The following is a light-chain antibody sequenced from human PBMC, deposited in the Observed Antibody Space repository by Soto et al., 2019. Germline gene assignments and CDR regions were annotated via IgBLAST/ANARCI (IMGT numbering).Light chain of an antibody. CDR3: QVWDSSTPVV. CDR1: NIATKN. CDR2: RID. J-gene: IGLJ2*01. V-gene: IGLV3-9*01. Sequence: SYELTQPLSVSVALGQTARITCGGNNIATKNVHWYQQKPGQAPVLVIYRIDNRPSGIPERFSGSNSGNTATLTISRAQDGDEADYYCQVWDSSTPVVLGGGTKVTVL.